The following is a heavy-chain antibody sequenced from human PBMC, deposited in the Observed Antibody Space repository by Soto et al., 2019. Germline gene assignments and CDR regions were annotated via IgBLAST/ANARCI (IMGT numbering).Heavy chain of an antibody. CDR3: ARAGFVSGWNEFSGMDV. CDR1: GVTFSTST. D-gene: IGHD6-19*01. J-gene: IGHJ6*02. CDR2: IIPILGTA. Sequence: VQLVQSGAEVRKPGSSVKVSCQVSGVTFSTSTITWVRQAPGQWLEWMGSIIPILGTAKSTQKFQGRVTIPADESAGVAYMELSSLTSEDTAVYYCARAGFVSGWNEFSGMDVWGQGTTVSFSS. V-gene: IGHV1-69*11.